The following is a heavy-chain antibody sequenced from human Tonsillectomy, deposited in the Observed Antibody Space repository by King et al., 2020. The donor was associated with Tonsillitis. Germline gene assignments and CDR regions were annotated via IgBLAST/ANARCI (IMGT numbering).Heavy chain of an antibody. CDR1: GYTFTSYD. D-gene: IGHD1-26*01. J-gene: IGHJ4*02. CDR2: MNPNSGNT. V-gene: IGHV1-8*01. CDR3: ARSRRGSYDL. Sequence: QLVQSGAEVKKPGASVKVSCKASGYTFTSYDINWVRQATGPGLEWMGLMNPNSGNTGYAQKFQGGVIMTTNTPISTGYMELSSLRSGDTAVYFCARSRRGSYDLWGQGTLVTVSS.